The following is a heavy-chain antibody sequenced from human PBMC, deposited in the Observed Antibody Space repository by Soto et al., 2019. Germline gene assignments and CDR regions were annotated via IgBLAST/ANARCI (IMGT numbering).Heavy chain of an antibody. D-gene: IGHD5-18*01. CDR1: GYTFTNND. CDR3: ARMESFGSLNWFDP. Sequence: GASVKVSCKASGYTFTNNDVSWVRQATGQGLEWMGWMNPGSGDTGYAQKFQGRVTMTRDISIATAYMELNSLTSEDTAIYYCARMESFGSLNWFDPWGQGTLVTVYS. V-gene: IGHV1-8*02. J-gene: IGHJ5*02. CDR2: MNPGSGDT.